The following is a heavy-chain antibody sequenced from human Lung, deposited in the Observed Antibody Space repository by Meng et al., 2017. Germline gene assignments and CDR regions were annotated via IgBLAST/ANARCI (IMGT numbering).Heavy chain of an antibody. CDR2: INHSGST. J-gene: IGHJ2*01. CDR1: GGSFSGYY. D-gene: IGHD1/OR15-1a*01. Sequence: QVPLPPWGAGLLKPSETLSLTCAVYGGSFSGYYWSWIRQPPGKGLEWIGEINHSGSTNYNPSLKSRVTISVDTSKNQFSLKLSSVTAADTAVYYCARPKQANWYFDLWGRGTLVTVSS. V-gene: IGHV4-34*01. CDR3: ARPKQANWYFDL.